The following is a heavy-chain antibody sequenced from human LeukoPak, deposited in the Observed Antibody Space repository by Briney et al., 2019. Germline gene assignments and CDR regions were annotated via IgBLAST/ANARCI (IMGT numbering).Heavy chain of an antibody. D-gene: IGHD4-11*01. J-gene: IGHJ4*02. CDR1: DYSIRSGYY. CDR2: IYHNGRT. V-gene: IGHV4-38-2*02. CDR3: AREWQYQFDY. Sequence: SSETLSLTCTVSDYSIRSGYYWGWIRQPPGKGLEYIGSIYHNGRTYYNPSLTSRVTMSVDTSKSQFSLKLSSVTAADTAVYYCAREWQYQFDYWGQGTLVTVSS.